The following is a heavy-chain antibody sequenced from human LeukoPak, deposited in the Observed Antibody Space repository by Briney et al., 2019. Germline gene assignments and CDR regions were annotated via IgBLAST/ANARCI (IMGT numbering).Heavy chain of an antibody. CDR1: GGTFSSYT. CDR3: ARDHEMGGMDV. Sequence: GASVKVSCKASGGTFSSYTISWVRQAPGQGLERMGRIIPILGIANYAQKFQGRVTITADKSTSTAYMELSSLRSEDTAVYYCARDHEMGGMDVWGQGTTVTVSS. V-gene: IGHV1-69*04. CDR2: IIPILGIA. D-gene: IGHD5-24*01. J-gene: IGHJ6*02.